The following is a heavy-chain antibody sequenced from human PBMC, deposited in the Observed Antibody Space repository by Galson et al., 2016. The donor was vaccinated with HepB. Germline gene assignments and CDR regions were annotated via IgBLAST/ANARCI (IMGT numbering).Heavy chain of an antibody. V-gene: IGHV3-33*01. J-gene: IGHJ6*02. CDR3: ARRNQRGYSGYDAGYYYYGLDV. CDR1: GFTFSSYA. CDR2: IWYDGSHE. D-gene: IGHD5-12*01. Sequence: SLRLSCAASGFTFSSYAMHWVRQAPGKGLEWVAVIWYDGSHEYYADSVKGRFTISRDNSKNTVYLQMNSLSAEDTAVYYCARRNQRGYSGYDAGYYYYGLDVWGQGTTVTVSS.